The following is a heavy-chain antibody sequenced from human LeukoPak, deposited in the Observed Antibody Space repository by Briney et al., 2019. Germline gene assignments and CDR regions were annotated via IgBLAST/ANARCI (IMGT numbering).Heavy chain of an antibody. V-gene: IGHV4-30-4*01. J-gene: IGHJ4*02. CDR2: IYYSGST. CDR3: AKALYGSVTLDY. CDR1: GSSISSGDYY. Sequence: ETSETLSLTCTVSGSSISSGDYYWSWIRQPPGKGLEWIGYIYYSGSTYYNPSLKSRVTISVDTSKNQFSLKLSSVTAADTAVYYCAKALYGSVTLDYWGQGTLVTVSS. D-gene: IGHD3-10*01.